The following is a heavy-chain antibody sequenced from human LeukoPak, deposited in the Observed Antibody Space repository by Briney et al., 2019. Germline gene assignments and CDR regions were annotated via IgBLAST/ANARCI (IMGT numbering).Heavy chain of an antibody. CDR3: ARGLGVPEDY. J-gene: IGHJ4*02. CDR1: GYTFTGYY. D-gene: IGHD1-14*01. V-gene: IGHV1-8*02. CDR2: MNPNSGNT. Sequence: ASVKVSCKASGYTFTGYYMHWVRQATGQGLEWMGWMNPNSGNTGYAQKFQGRVTMTRNTSISTAYMELSSLRSEDTAVYYCARGLGVPEDYWGQGTLVTVSS.